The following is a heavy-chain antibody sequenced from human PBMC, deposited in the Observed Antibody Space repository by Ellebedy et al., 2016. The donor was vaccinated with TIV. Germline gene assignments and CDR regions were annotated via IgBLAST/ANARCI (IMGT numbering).Heavy chain of an antibody. CDR1: GFTFSSYA. Sequence: GESLKISCSASGFTFSSYAMHWVRQAPGKGLEYVSAISSNGGSTYSADSVKGRFTISRDNSKNTLYLQMNSLRAEDTAVYYCARGAPYESSGADYWGQGTLVTVSS. J-gene: IGHJ4*02. CDR3: ARGAPYESSGADY. CDR2: ISSNGGST. D-gene: IGHD3-22*01. V-gene: IGHV3-64*04.